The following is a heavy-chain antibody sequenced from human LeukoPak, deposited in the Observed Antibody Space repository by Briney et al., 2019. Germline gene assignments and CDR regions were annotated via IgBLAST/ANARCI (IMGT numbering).Heavy chain of an antibody. CDR1: GGSFSGYY. D-gene: IGHD3-3*01. CDR2: INHSGST. V-gene: IGHV4-34*01. J-gene: IGHJ6*03. CDR3: ARETAITIFGVVIIPYYYYMAV. Sequence: PSETLSLTCAVYGGSFSGYYRSWIRQPPGKGLEWIGEINHSGSTNYNPSLKSRVTISVDASKNQFSLKLSSVTAADTAVYYCARETAITIFGVVIIPYYYYMAVWGKGTTVTVSS.